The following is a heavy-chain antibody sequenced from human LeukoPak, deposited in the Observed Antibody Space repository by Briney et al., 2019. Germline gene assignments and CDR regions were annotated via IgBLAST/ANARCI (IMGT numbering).Heavy chain of an antibody. CDR3: ARDYCGGPNCLNAQTLDS. CDR2: INTDGSNT. J-gene: IGHJ4*02. CDR1: GFTFSSYW. D-gene: IGHD2-21*01. V-gene: IGHV3-74*01. Sequence: GGSLRLSCAASGFTFSSYWMHWVRQAPGKGLVWVSRINTDGSNTIYADSVKGRFTISRDNAKNSLYLQMNSLGVDDTALYYCARDYCGGPNCLNAQTLDSWGQGTLVTVSS.